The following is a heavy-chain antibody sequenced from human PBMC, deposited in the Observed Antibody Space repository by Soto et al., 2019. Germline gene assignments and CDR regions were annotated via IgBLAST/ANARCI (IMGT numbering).Heavy chain of an antibody. CDR3: ARGTYYYGSGTGPSYYYYGMDV. CDR2: IGTAGDP. D-gene: IGHD3-10*01. V-gene: IGHV3-13*05. CDR1: GFTFSSYD. J-gene: IGHJ6*02. Sequence: PGGSLRLSCAASGFTFSSYDMHWVRQATGKGLEWVSAIGTAGDPYYPGSVKGRFTISRENAKNSLYLQMNSLRAGDTAVYYCARGTYYYGSGTGPSYYYYGMDVWGQGTTVTVSS.